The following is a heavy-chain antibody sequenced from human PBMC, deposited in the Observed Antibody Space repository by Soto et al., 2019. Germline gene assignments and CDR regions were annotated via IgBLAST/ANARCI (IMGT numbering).Heavy chain of an antibody. D-gene: IGHD6-19*01. V-gene: IGHV4-39*01. Sequence: QLQLQESGPGLVKPSETLSLPCSVSGDSFSGSNFSWGWIRQPPGRGLEWIGSVYYSGSTYYNPSLKSRVTMSVDTSKNQFSLKLSSVTAADAAVYYCARHPTFSGWEYYFDYWGQGTLVTVSS. CDR2: VYYSGST. J-gene: IGHJ4*02. CDR3: ARHPTFSGWEYYFDY. CDR1: GDSFSGSNFS.